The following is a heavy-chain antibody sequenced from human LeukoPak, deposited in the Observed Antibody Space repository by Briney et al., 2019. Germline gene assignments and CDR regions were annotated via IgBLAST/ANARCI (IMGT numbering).Heavy chain of an antibody. CDR1: GYTFTSYG. Sequence: GASVKVSCKASGYTFTSYGISWVRQAPGQGLEWMGWISAYNGNTNYVQKLQGRVTMTTDTSTSTAYMELRSLRSDDTAVYYCARVGYNWNDDYYFDYWGQGTLVTVSS. CDR2: ISAYNGNT. D-gene: IGHD1-1*01. J-gene: IGHJ4*02. CDR3: ARVGYNWNDDYYFDY. V-gene: IGHV1-18*04.